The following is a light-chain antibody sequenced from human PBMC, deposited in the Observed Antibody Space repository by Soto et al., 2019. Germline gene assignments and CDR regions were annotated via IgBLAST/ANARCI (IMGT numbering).Light chain of an antibody. Sequence: QSALTQPASVSGSPGQSITISCTGTSSDVGGYDYVSWYQQHPGKSPKLMIFEVTNRPSGVSNRFSGSKSVNTASLTISGLRAEDEADYYCSSFRSTSTLPYVFGTGTKLTVL. CDR1: SSDVGGYDY. V-gene: IGLV2-14*01. CDR3: SSFRSTSTLPYV. J-gene: IGLJ1*01. CDR2: EVT.